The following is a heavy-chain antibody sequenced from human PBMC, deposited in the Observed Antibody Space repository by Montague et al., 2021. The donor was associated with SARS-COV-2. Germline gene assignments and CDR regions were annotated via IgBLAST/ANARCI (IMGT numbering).Heavy chain of an antibody. J-gene: IGHJ3*02. CDR1: GGSISSDDYY. D-gene: IGHD2-15*01. V-gene: IGHV4-39*07. CDR3: ARARSQILPVVVAIGGFYI. CDR2: IYYSGST. Sequence: SETLSLTCTVSGGSISSDDYYWSWIRQPPGKGLEWIGCIYYSGSTYYNPSLKSRVTISVDTSKNQFSLKLSSVTAADTAVYYCARARSQILPVVVAIGGFYIWGQGTMVTVSS.